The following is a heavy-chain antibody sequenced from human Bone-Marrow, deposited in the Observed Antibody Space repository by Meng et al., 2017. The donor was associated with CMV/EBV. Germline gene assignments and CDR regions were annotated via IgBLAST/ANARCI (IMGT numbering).Heavy chain of an antibody. Sequence: KAFRYPFPYYPIHWVRQAPGQRLKWMGRINADDGHTKCSQKFQSKVTFTRDTSATTAYMHLSSLRSEGTAVYYCVRKRRVGRNWFDPWGQGTLVTVSS. CDR2: INADDGHT. CDR3: VRKRRVGRNWFDP. J-gene: IGHJ5*02. CDR1: RYPFPYYP. V-gene: IGHV1-3*01. D-gene: IGHD1-14*01.